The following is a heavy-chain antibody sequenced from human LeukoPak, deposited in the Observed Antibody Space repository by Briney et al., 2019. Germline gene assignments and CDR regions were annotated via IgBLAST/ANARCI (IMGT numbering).Heavy chain of an antibody. Sequence: PGRSLRLSCAASGFTFGDYAMHWVRQAPGKGLEWVSGISWNSGSIGYADSVKGRFTISRDNSKNTLYLQMNSLRAEDTAVYYCARDQSGGGYSYGLDYWGQGTLVTVSS. CDR2: ISWNSGSI. D-gene: IGHD5-18*01. CDR1: GFTFGDYA. V-gene: IGHV3-9*01. CDR3: ARDQSGGGYSYGLDY. J-gene: IGHJ4*02.